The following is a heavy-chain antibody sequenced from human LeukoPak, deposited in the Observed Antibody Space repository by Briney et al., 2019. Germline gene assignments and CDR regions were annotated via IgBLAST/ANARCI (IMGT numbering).Heavy chain of an antibody. CDR2: LHADGIER. CDR1: GFTFRNFA. V-gene: IGHV3-7*01. CDR3: ARGGYSFDY. J-gene: IGHJ4*02. D-gene: IGHD5-12*01. Sequence: PGGSLRLSCTVSGFTFRNFAMTWVRQAPGKGLEWVARLHADGIERYYVDPVKGRFTISRDNAKNSLHLQMYSLRLDDTAVYYCARGGYSFDYLGQGTLVTVSS.